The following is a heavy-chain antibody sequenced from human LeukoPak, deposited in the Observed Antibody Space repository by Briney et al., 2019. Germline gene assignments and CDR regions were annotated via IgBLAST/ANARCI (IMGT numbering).Heavy chain of an antibody. CDR2: INHSGST. Sequence: SETLSLTCAVYGGSFSGYYWSWIRQPPGKGLEWIGEINHSGSTNYNPSLKSRVTISVDTSKNQFSLKLSSVTAADTAVYYCARGIGIALAGYGDYWGQGTLVTVSS. CDR3: ARGIGIALAGYGDY. V-gene: IGHV4-34*01. CDR1: GGSFSGYY. J-gene: IGHJ4*02. D-gene: IGHD6-19*01.